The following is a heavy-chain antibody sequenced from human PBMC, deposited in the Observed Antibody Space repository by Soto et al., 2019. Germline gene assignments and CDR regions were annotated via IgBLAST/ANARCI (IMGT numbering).Heavy chain of an antibody. CDR1: GYRFTSYW. D-gene: IGHD3-22*01. V-gene: IGHV5-51*01. Sequence: LGESLKISCRTSGYRFTSYWIAWVRQMPGKGLGWMGIIFPSDSDTRYSPSFQGQVTISADRSTSTVFLQWASLKASDTAAYFCARKDKSGYFNWFDPWGQGTLVTVSS. J-gene: IGHJ5*02. CDR2: IFPSDSDT. CDR3: ARKDKSGYFNWFDP.